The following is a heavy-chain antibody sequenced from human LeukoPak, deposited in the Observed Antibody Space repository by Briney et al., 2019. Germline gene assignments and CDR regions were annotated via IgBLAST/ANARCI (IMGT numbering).Heavy chain of an antibody. CDR2: IIPIFGTA. V-gene: IGHV1-69*13. Sequence: SVKVSCKASGGTFSSYAISWVRQAPGQGLEWMGGIIPIFGTANYAQKFQGRVTIIADESTSTAYMELSSLRSEDTAVYYCARAVLSGYDKYYFDYWGQGTLVTVSS. CDR3: ARAVLSGYDKYYFDY. D-gene: IGHD5-12*01. CDR1: GGTFSSYA. J-gene: IGHJ4*02.